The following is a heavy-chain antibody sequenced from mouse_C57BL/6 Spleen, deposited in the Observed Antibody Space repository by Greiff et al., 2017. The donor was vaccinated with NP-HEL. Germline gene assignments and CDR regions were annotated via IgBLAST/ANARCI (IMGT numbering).Heavy chain of an antibody. CDR2: IWGDVSP. CDR1: GFSLTSYG. V-gene: IGHV2-3*01. J-gene: IGHJ1*03. D-gene: IGHD1-1*01. Sequence: VHLVESGPGLVAPSQSLSITCTVSGFSLTSYGVSWVRPPPGKGLEWLGVIWGDVSPNYPSALISRLSIRKDTSKSKVFLKLNSRQTDDTATYYCAKGDYYGSSYGWYFDVWGTGTTVTVSS. CDR3: AKGDYYGSSYGWYFDV.